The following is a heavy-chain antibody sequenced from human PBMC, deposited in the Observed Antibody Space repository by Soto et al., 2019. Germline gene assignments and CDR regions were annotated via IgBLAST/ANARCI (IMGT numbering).Heavy chain of an antibody. V-gene: IGHV1-69*01. CDR3: AQGGDGYNFGAVN. D-gene: IGHD2-21*01. Sequence: QVQLVQSGAEVKAPGSSVKVTCKASGGGNLRDYRTTWVRRAPGQGIEWMGGNIHKHGSAHYEHNFQGRVTVTAEESTNTVYMELRSLGFDDTAVYYCAQGGDGYNFGAVNWGQGTPVTVSS. CDR1: GGGNLRDYR. CDR2: NIHKHGSA. J-gene: IGHJ4*02.